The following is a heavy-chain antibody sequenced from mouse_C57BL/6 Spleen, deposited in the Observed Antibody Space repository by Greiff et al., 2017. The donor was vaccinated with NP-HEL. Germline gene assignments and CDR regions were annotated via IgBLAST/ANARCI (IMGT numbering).Heavy chain of an antibody. CDR3: ARRLRITTVVATDWYFDV. Sequence: QVQLQQSGAELVKPGASVKMSCKASGYTFTSYWITWVKQRPGQGLEWIGDIYPGSGSTNYNEKFKSKATLTVDTSSSTAYMQLSSLTSEDSAVYYCARRLRITTVVATDWYFDVWGTGTTVTVSS. CDR1: GYTFTSYW. J-gene: IGHJ1*03. D-gene: IGHD1-1*01. V-gene: IGHV1-55*01. CDR2: IYPGSGST.